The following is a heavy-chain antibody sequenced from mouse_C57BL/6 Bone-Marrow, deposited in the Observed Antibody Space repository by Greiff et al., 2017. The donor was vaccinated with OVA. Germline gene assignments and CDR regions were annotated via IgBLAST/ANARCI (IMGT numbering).Heavy chain of an antibody. CDR2: INPGSGGT. D-gene: IGHD2-12*01. CDR3: AILYSPDY. CDR1: GYAFTNYL. V-gene: IGHV1-54*01. Sequence: VKLQESGAELVRPGTSVKVSCKASGYAFTNYLIEWVKQRPGQGLEWIGVINPGSGGTNYNEKFKGKATLTADKSSSTAYMQLSSLTSEDSAVYFCAILYSPDYWGQGTTLTVSS. J-gene: IGHJ2*01.